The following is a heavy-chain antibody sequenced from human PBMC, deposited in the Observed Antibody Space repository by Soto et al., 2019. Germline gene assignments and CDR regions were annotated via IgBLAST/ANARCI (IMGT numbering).Heavy chain of an antibody. V-gene: IGHV3-30*03. D-gene: IGHD3-10*01. J-gene: IGHJ4*01. CDR3: ARRGDFDS. CDR2: ITSSGSRE. Sequence: QVELVESGGGVVQPGTSLRLSCAASGLAFSDYGFHWVRQTPGKGLEWVALITSSGSREFYAASLKGRFSVSRDDSKSTLYLEIDSLRPDDTAVYYCARRGDFDSWGNGTLVTVSS. CDR1: GLAFSDYG.